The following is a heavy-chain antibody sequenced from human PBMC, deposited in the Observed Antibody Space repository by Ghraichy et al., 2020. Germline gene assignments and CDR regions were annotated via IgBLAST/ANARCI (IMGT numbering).Heavy chain of an antibody. J-gene: IGHJ4*02. CDR3: ARQSRVGAKNGAIDY. CDR2: IYYSGST. Sequence: SETLSLTCTVSGGSISSSSYYWGWIRQPPGKGLEWIGSIYYSGSTYYNPSLKSRVTISVDTSKNQFSLKLSSVTAADTAVYYCARQSRVGAKNGAIDYWGQGTLVTVSS. CDR1: GGSISSSSYY. V-gene: IGHV4-39*01. D-gene: IGHD1-26*01.